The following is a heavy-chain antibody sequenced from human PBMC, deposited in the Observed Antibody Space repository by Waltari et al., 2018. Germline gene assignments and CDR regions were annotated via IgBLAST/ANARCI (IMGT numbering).Heavy chain of an antibody. J-gene: IGHJ4*02. V-gene: IGHV1-2*06. D-gene: IGHD3-10*01. CDR2: INPNSGGT. CDR1: GYTFTGYY. CDR3: ARSAGITMVRGVIIPSY. Sequence: QVQLVQSGAEVKKPGASVKVSCKASGYTFTGYYMHWVRPAPGQGLEWMGRINPNSGGTNYAQKFQGRVTMTRDTSISTAYMELSRLRSDDTAVYYCARSAGITMVRGVIIPSYWGQGTLVTVSS.